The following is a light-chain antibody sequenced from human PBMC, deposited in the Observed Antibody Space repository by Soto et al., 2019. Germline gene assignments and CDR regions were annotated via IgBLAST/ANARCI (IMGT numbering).Light chain of an antibody. J-gene: IGKJ1*01. CDR3: QKYTTALWA. CDR1: QEINNY. V-gene: IGKV1-27*01. CDR2: AAS. Sequence: DFQMTQSPSSLSASVGDRVIITCRASQEINNYLAWYQQKPGRAPNLLIYAASTLQSGVPSRFSGSGSGTDFTLTISSLQPEDVATYYCQKYTTALWAFGQGTKVEIK.